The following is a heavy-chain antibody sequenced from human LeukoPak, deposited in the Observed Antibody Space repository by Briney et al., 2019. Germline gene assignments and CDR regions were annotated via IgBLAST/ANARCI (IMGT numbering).Heavy chain of an antibody. D-gene: IGHD3-22*01. J-gene: IGHJ4*02. CDR3: ARSGAYEKRYYYDSSGYYYGY. Sequence: GGSLRLSCAASGFTFSNHGMHWVRQAPGKGLEWVAFIRYDGSNKYYADSVKGRFTISRDNSKNTLYLQMNSLRAEDTAVYYCARSGAYEKRYYYDSSGYYYGYWGQGTLVTVSS. CDR1: GFTFSNHG. CDR2: IRYDGSNK. V-gene: IGHV3-33*08.